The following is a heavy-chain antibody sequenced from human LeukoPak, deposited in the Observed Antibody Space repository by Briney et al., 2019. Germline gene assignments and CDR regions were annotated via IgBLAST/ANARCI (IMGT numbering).Heavy chain of an antibody. Sequence: GGSLRLSCAASGFTFSSYGMHWVRQAPGKGVEWVAFIRYDGSHKYYADSVKGRFTISRDNSKNTLYLQMNSLRAEDTAVYYCAQIKGDILTGYHRYYFDYWGQGTLVTVSS. CDR1: GFTFSSYG. V-gene: IGHV3-30*02. D-gene: IGHD3-9*01. J-gene: IGHJ4*02. CDR2: IRYDGSHK. CDR3: AQIKGDILTGYHRYYFDY.